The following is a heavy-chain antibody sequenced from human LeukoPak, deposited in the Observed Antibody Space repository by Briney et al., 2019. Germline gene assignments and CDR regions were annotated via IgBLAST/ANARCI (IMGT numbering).Heavy chain of an antibody. CDR2: IYHSGST. V-gene: IGHV4-30-2*01. D-gene: IGHD3-3*01. Sequence: SETLSLTCTVSGGSISSGGYYWSWIRQPPGKGLEWIGYIYHSGSTYYNPSLKSRVTMSVDRSKNQFSLKLSSVTAADTAVYYCARAPLLENYYYYYMDVWGKGTTVTVSS. CDR1: GGSISSGGYY. CDR3: ARAPLLENYYYYYMDV. J-gene: IGHJ6*03.